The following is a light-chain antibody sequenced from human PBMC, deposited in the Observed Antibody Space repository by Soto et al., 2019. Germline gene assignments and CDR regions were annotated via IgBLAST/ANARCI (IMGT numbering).Light chain of an antibody. J-gene: IGKJ4*01. Sequence: IVLTQSPATLSLSPGERATLSCRARQTVNSYLSWYQHKPGQAPRLLIYGASNRATGIPARFSRSGSGTDFSLTISSLEPEDSAVYYCQQRYNWLTFGGGTKVEIK. CDR2: GAS. CDR3: QQRYNWLT. CDR1: QTVNSY. V-gene: IGKV3-11*01.